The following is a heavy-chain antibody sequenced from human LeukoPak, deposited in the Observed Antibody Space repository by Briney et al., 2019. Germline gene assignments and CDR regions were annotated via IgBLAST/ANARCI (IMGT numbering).Heavy chain of an antibody. V-gene: IGHV4-59*01. CDR1: GGSISSYY. CDR3: ARDSGDYTGAFDI. Sequence: SETLSLTCTVSGGSISSYYWSWIRQPPGKGLEWIGYIYYSGSTNYTPSLKSRVTISVDTSKNQFSLKLSSVTAADTAVYYCARDSGDYTGAFDIWGQGTMVTVSS. D-gene: IGHD4-17*01. J-gene: IGHJ3*02. CDR2: IYYSGST.